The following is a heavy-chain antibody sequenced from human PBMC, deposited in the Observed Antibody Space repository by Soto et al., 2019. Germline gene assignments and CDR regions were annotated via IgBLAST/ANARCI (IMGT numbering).Heavy chain of an antibody. Sequence: GGSLRLSCTASEFTVSVNYMTWVRQTPGKGLEWVASLHSGGGTYYADSVKGRFTVSRDNSKNTLYLQMNSLRVDDTAVYYCAREVVGSLDYWGRGALVTVSS. J-gene: IGHJ4*02. D-gene: IGHD2-15*01. CDR1: EFTVSVNY. CDR3: AREVVGSLDY. CDR2: LHSGGGT. V-gene: IGHV3-66*01.